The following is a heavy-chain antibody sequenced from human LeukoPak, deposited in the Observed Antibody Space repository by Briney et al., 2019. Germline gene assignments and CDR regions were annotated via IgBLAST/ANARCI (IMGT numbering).Heavy chain of an antibody. D-gene: IGHD5-18*01. CDR3: AKDLHGYSYNYAFDI. Sequence: PGGSLRLSCAASGFPFNSYGMHWVRQAPGKGLEWVAIISYDGSYKYSADSVKGRFTISSDSSKNTLYLQMNSLRTEDTAVYYCAKDLHGYSYNYAFDIWGQGTMVTVSS. CDR1: GFPFNSYG. CDR2: ISYDGSYK. J-gene: IGHJ3*02. V-gene: IGHV3-30*18.